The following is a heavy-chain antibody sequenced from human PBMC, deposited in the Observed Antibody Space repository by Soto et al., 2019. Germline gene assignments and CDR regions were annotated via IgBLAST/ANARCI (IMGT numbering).Heavy chain of an antibody. V-gene: IGHV3-30-3*01. Sequence: GGSLRLSCAASGFTFSSYAMHWVRQAPGKGLEWVAVISYDGSNKYYADSVKGRFTISRDNSKNTLYLQLNSLRAEDTAVYYCERDKRDLRFLEWSYFFDYWGQGTLVTVSS. D-gene: IGHD3-3*01. J-gene: IGHJ4*02. CDR1: GFTFSSYA. CDR3: ERDKRDLRFLEWSYFFDY. CDR2: ISYDGSNK.